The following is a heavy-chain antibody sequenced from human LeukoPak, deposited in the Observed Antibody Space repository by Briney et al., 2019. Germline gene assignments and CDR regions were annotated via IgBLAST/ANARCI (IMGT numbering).Heavy chain of an antibody. V-gene: IGHV3-33*01. D-gene: IGHD4-17*01. CDR3: ARDHYGDPVGY. CDR1: GFTFSSYV. J-gene: IGHJ4*02. Sequence: GRSLRLSCAASGFTFSSYVMHWVRQAPGKGLQWVAVIWYDGSGKYYADSVKGRFTISRDNSKNTLYLQMNSLRAEDTAVYYCARDHYGDPVGYWGQGTLVTVSS. CDR2: IWYDGSGK.